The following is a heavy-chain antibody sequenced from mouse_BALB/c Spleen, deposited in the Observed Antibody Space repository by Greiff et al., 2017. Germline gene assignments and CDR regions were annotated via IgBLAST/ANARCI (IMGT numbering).Heavy chain of an antibody. CDR2: ISYDGSN. Sequence: ESGPGLVKPSQSLSLTCSVTGYSITSGYYWNWIRQFPGNTLEWMGYISYDGSNNYNPSLKNRISITRDTSKNQFFLKLNSVTTEDTATYYCARDLDGYFDYWGQGTTLTVSS. CDR1: GYSITSGYY. V-gene: IGHV3-6*02. J-gene: IGHJ2*01. CDR3: ARDLDGYFDY.